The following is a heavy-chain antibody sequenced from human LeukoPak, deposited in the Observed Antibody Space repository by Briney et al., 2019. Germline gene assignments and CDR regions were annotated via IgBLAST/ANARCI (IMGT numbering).Heavy chain of an antibody. CDR3: ARDEYCSSTSCYSAFDI. CDR1: GFTFSSYS. J-gene: IGHJ3*02. V-gene: IGHV3-21*01. Sequence: SRGSLRLSCAASGFTFSSYSMNWVRQAPGKGLEWVSSISSSNSYIYYADSVKGRFTISRDNAKNSLYLQMNSLRAEDTAVYYCARDEYCSSTSCYSAFDIWGQGTMVTVSS. D-gene: IGHD2-2*02. CDR2: ISSSNSYI.